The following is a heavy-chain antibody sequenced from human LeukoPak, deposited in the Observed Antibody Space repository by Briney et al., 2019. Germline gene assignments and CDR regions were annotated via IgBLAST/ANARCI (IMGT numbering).Heavy chain of an antibody. J-gene: IGHJ4*02. CDR2: VNGGGINT. V-gene: IGHV3-23*01. CDR1: GFTFSTYA. Sequence: GGSLRLSCVASGFTFSTYAMSWVRQAPGKGLEWVSIVNGGGINTYYVDSVKGRFTISRDNSKNTLHLQMNSLRVEDTAVYYCAKGHTDYGTGFDLWGQGTLVIVSS. CDR3: AKGHTDYGTGFDL. D-gene: IGHD4-17*01.